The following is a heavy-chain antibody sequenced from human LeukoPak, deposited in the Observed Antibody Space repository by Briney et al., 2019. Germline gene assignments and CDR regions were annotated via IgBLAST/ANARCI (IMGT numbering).Heavy chain of an antibody. V-gene: IGHV3-23*01. Sequence: GGALRLSCTASGLTFSSYPMYWVRQAPGKGLEWVSAISGDGKSTYYAESMKGRFTLSRDNSKDTLYLQMNSLGAEDTAVYYCARASYQTYWFDPWGQGTLVTVSS. CDR2: ISGDGKST. J-gene: IGHJ5*02. CDR3: ARASYQTYWFDP. D-gene: IGHD2-2*01. CDR1: GLTFSSYP.